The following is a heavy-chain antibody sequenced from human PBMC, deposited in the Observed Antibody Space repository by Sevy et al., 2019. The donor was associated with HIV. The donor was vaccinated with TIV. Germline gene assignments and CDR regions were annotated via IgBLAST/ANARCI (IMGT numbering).Heavy chain of an antibody. CDR1: GFTVTSNY. CDR2: FYNGDST. V-gene: IGHV3-53*01. Sequence: GGSLRLSCAATGFTVTSNYMSWVRQGPGKGLEWVSGFYNGDSTQYADSMKGRFTFSRDKSNNTLYLQMDSLTAEDTAVYYCAGEAGSSSFDYWGQGTLVTVSS. J-gene: IGHJ4*02. D-gene: IGHD6-13*01. CDR3: AGEAGSSSFDY.